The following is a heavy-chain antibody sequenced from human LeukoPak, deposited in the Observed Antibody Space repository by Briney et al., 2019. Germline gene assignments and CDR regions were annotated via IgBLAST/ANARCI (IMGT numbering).Heavy chain of an antibody. V-gene: IGHV3-23*01. Sequence: GXLRLSXXXSGFXXXSYAMNWVRQAPGKGLEWVSAISGSGGSTYYADSVKGRFTISRDNAKNSLYLQMNSLRAEDTAVYYCARGQRWLQLRYFQHWGQGTLVTVSS. D-gene: IGHD5-24*01. CDR3: ARGQRWLQLRYFQH. CDR1: GFXXXSYA. CDR2: ISGSGGST. J-gene: IGHJ1*01.